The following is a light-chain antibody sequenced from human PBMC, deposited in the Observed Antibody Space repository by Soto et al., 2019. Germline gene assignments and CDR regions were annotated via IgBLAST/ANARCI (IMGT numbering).Light chain of an antibody. V-gene: IGLV1-51*01. CDR3: GTWDSSLSARV. J-gene: IGLJ7*01. CDR1: SSNIGNNY. CDR2: DNN. Sequence: QSVLTQPPSVSAAPGQKVTISCSGSSSNIGNNYVSWYQQLPGTAPKLLIYDNNKRPSGIPDRFSGSKSGTSATLGITGLQTGDEADYYCGTWDSSLSARVFGGGTQLPSS.